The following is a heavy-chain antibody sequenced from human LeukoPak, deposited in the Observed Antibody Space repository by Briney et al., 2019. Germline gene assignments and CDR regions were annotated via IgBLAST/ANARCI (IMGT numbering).Heavy chain of an antibody. V-gene: IGHV4-61*05. D-gene: IGHD6-13*01. J-gene: IGHJ4*02. CDR1: GGSISSSSYY. CDR2: IYYSGST. CDR3: ARHGVYSSSWYNFDY. Sequence: SETLSLTCTVSGGSISSSSYYWGWIRQPPGKGLEWLGYIYYSGSTNYNPSLKSRVTISVDTSKNQFSLKLSSMTAADTAVYYCARHGVYSSSWYNFDYWGQGTLVTVSS.